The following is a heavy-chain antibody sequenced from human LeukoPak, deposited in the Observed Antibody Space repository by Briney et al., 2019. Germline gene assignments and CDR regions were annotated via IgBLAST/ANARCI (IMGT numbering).Heavy chain of an antibody. V-gene: IGHV3-30*02. CDR2: IRYDGSNK. Sequence: GGSLRLSCAGSGFTFSSYSMNWVRQAPGKGLEWVAFIRYDGSNKYYADSVKGRFTISRDNSKNTLYLQMNSLRAEDTAVYYCGKDRITMVRGKNWFDPWGQGTLVTVSS. D-gene: IGHD3-10*01. J-gene: IGHJ5*02. CDR1: GFTFSSYS. CDR3: GKDRITMVRGKNWFDP.